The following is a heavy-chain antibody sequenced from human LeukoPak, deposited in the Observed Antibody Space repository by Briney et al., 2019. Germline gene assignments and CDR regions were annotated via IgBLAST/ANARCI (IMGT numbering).Heavy chain of an antibody. CDR3: ARAAHYDFWSGYSNHYFDY. D-gene: IGHD3-3*01. J-gene: IGHJ4*02. Sequence: SETLSLTCTVAGGSISSYYWSWIRQPPGKGLEWIGYIYYSGSTNYNPSLKSRVTISLDTSKNQFSLKLSSVTAADTAVYYCARAAHYDFWSGYSNHYFDYWGQGTLVTVSS. CDR2: IYYSGST. CDR1: GGSISSYY. V-gene: IGHV4-59*01.